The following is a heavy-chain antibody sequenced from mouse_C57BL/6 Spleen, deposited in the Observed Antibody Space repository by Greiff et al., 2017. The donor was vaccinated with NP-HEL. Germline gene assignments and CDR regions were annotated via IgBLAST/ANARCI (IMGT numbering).Heavy chain of an antibody. D-gene: IGHD1-1*01. CDR2: INPNYGTT. CDR1: GYSFTDYN. Sequence: VHVKQSGPELVKPGASVKISCKASGYSFTDYNMNWVKQSNGKSLEWIGVINPNYGTTSYNQKFKGKATLTVDQSSSTAYMQLNSLTSEDSAVYYCARCPSTPLAGYFDYWGQGTTLTVSS. J-gene: IGHJ2*01. CDR3: ARCPSTPLAGYFDY. V-gene: IGHV1-39*01.